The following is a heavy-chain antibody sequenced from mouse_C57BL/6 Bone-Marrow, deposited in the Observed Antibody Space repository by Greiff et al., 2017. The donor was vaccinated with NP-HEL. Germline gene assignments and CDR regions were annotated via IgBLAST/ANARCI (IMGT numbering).Heavy chain of an antibody. D-gene: IGHD2-2*01. Sequence: VQLQQSGAELVRPGASVTLSCKASGYTFTDYEMHWVKQTPVHGLEWIGAIDPETGGTAYNQKFKGKAILTADKSSRTAYMELRSRTSEDSAVYYCTREGRWLRRGYWYFDVWDTGTTVTVSS. CDR2: IDPETGGT. J-gene: IGHJ1*03. V-gene: IGHV1-15*01. CDR1: GYTFTDYE. CDR3: TREGRWLRRGYWYFDV.